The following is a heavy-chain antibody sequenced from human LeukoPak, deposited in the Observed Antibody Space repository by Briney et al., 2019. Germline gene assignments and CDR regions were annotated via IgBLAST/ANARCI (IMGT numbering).Heavy chain of an antibody. V-gene: IGHV3-21*01. D-gene: IGHD3-16*02. J-gene: IGHJ4*02. CDR3: ARDPPYGYTFDY. Sequence: GGSLRLSCAASGFTFSSYSMNWVRQAPGKGLEWVSSISSSSSYIYYADSVKGRFTISRDNAKNSLYLQMNSLRAEDTAVYYCARDPPYGYTFDYWGQGTLVTVSS. CDR2: ISSSSSYI. CDR1: GFTFSSYS.